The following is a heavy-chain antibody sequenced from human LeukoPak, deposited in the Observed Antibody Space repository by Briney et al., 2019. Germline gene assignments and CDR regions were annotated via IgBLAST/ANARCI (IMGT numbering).Heavy chain of an antibody. CDR3: AKDRTMVRGPTRAPLTRFDP. D-gene: IGHD3-10*01. J-gene: IGHJ5*02. CDR1: GFTVSTNS. V-gene: IGHV3-53*01. Sequence: PGGSLRLSCTVSGFTVSTNSMSWVRQAPGKGLEWVSFIYSDNTHYSDSVKGRFTISRDNSKNTLYLQMNSLRAEDTAVYYCAKDRTMVRGPTRAPLTRFDPWGQGTLVTVSS. CDR2: IYSDNT.